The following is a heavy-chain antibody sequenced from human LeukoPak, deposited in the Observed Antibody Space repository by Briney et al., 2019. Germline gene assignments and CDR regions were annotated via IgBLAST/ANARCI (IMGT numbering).Heavy chain of an antibody. Sequence: SETLSLTCTVSGGTISDYYWTWIRQSPGTGLEWIGYMDYSGSTAYNPSLKSRVTISIDTSKKQFSLELSSVTAADTAIYFCARRKRGSGGPFDYWGQGTLVTVSS. CDR1: GGTISDYY. J-gene: IGHJ4*02. CDR2: MDYSGST. CDR3: ARRKRGSGGPFDY. D-gene: IGHD6-19*01. V-gene: IGHV4-59*08.